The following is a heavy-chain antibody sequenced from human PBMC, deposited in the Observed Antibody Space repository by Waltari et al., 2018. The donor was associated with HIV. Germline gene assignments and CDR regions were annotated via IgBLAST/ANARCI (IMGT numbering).Heavy chain of an antibody. J-gene: IGHJ4*02. CDR3: ASLYNYVWGSPPPFDY. D-gene: IGHD3-16*01. CDR1: GFTFSSSW. V-gene: IGHV3-74*01. Sequence: EVQLVESGGGLVQTGGSLRLSCAASGFTFSSSWMHWVRQAPGKGLVWVSRINSDGSSTNYADSVKGRFTISRDNAKNTVYLQMNSLRAEDTALYYCASLYNYVWGSPPPFDYWGQGTLVTVSS. CDR2: INSDGSST.